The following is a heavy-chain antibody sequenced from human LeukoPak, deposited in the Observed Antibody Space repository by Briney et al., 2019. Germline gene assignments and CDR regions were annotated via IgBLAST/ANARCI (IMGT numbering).Heavy chain of an antibody. CDR2: IWYDGSNK. J-gene: IGHJ4*02. V-gene: IGHV3-33*01. CDR3: AGARRGYSYGHLDY. Sequence: GRSLRLSCAASGFTFSSYGMHWVRQAPGKGLEPVAVIWYDGSNKYYADSVKGRFTISRDNSKNTLYLQMNSLRAEDTAVYYCAGARRGYSYGHLDYWGQGTLVTVSS. CDR1: GFTFSSYG. D-gene: IGHD5-18*01.